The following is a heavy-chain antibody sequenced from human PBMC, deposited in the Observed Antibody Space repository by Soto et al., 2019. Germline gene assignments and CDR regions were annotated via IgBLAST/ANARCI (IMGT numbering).Heavy chain of an antibody. Sequence: GESLKISCKGSGYSFTSYWISWVRQMPGKGLEWMGRIDPSDSYTNYSPSFQGHVTISADKSISTAYLQWSSPKASDTAMYYCVRPSEVGATIIWDYCGQGSLVTVYS. CDR1: GYSFTSYW. CDR3: VRPSEVGATIIWDY. J-gene: IGHJ4*02. CDR2: IDPSDSYT. D-gene: IGHD1-26*01. V-gene: IGHV5-10-1*01.